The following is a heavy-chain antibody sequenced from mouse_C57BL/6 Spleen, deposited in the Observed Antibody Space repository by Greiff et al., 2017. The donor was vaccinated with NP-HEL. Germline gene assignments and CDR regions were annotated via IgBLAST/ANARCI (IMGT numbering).Heavy chain of an antibody. CDR2: INPNNGGT. V-gene: IGHV1-26*01. CDR1: GYTFTDYY. D-gene: IGHD2-10*01. CDR3: ADLLSMFAY. J-gene: IGHJ3*01. Sequence: EVQLQQSGPELVKPGASVKISCKASGYTFTDYYMNWVKQSHGKSLEWIGDINPNNGGTSYNQKFKGKATLTVDKSSSTAYMELRSLTSEDSAVYYCADLLSMFAYWGQGTLVTVSA.